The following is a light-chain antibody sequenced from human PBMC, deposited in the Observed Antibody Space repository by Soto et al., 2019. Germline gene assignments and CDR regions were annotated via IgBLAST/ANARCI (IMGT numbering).Light chain of an antibody. CDR2: WAS. CDR1: QSVLYSSDNKNY. J-gene: IGKJ1*01. V-gene: IGKV4-1*01. Sequence: DIVMTQSPDSLAVSLGESATINCKSSQSVLYSSDNKNYLTWYQQRPGKPPKLLIYWASTRESGVPDRFSGSGSGKDFTLTIVSLQAEDVAVYYCQQYSTTPWPFGQGPKVEI. CDR3: QQYSTTPWP.